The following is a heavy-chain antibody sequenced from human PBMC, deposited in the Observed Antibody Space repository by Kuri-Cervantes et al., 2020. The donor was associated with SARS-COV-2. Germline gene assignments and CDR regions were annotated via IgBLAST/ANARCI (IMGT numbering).Heavy chain of an antibody. V-gene: IGHV4-39*01. Sequence: SQAPSLTCAVYGGSLSGYYWGWIRQPPGKGLEGIGSIYYSGSTYYNPSLKSRVTISVDTSKNQFSLKLSSVTAAGTAVYYCARLPATVTPHYWGQGTLVTVSS. D-gene: IGHD4-17*01. CDR2: IYYSGST. CDR3: ARLPATVTPHY. CDR1: GGSLSGYY. J-gene: IGHJ4*02.